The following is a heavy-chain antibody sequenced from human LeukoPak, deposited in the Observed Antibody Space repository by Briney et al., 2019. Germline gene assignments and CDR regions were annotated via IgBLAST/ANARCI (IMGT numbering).Heavy chain of an antibody. Sequence: GASVKVSCKASGYTFTSYGISWVRQAPGQGLEWMGWISAYNGNTNYAQKLQGRVTMTTDTSTSTAYMELRSLRSDDTAVYYCASSTCSSTGCYTEYAFDIWGQGTMVTVSS. CDR1: GYTFTSYG. CDR3: ASSTCSSTGCYTEYAFDI. D-gene: IGHD2-2*02. CDR2: ISAYNGNT. J-gene: IGHJ3*02. V-gene: IGHV1-18*01.